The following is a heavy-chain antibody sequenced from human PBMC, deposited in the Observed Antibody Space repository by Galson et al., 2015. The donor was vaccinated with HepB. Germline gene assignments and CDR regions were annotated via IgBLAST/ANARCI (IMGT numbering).Heavy chain of an antibody. CDR3: ARDQEQQLYDYYYYYGMDV. V-gene: IGHV3-30*04. D-gene: IGHD6-13*01. Sequence: SLRLSCAASGFTFSSYAMHWVRQAPGKGLEWVAVISYDGSNKYYADSVKGRFTISRDNSKNTLYLQMNSLRAEDTAVYYCARDQEQQLYDYYYYYGMDVWGQGTTVTVSS. CDR1: GFTFSSYA. CDR2: ISYDGSNK. J-gene: IGHJ6*02.